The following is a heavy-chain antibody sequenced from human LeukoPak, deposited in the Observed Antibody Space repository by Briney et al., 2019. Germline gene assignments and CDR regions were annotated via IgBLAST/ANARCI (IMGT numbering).Heavy chain of an antibody. V-gene: IGHV4-59*01. CDR1: GGSISSYY. CDR3: ARDRSYGYTLDV. D-gene: IGHD5-18*01. Sequence: PLETLSLTCTVSGGSISSYYWSWIRQPPGKGPEWIGYIYYSGSTNYNPSLKSRVTISVDTSKNQFSLKLSSVTAADTAVYYCARDRSYGYTLDVWGKGTTVTVSS. J-gene: IGHJ6*04. CDR2: IYYSGST.